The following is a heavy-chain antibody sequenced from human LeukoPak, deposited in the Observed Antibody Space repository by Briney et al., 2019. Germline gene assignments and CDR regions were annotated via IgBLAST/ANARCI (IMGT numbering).Heavy chain of an antibody. Sequence: SENLSLTCAVSGYSISSGYYWGWIRQPPGKGLEWIGSNYHSGRTYYNPSLKSRVTISVDTSKNQFPLKMSSVTAEDTAVYYCARVGGVGYYYYMDVWGKGTTVTVSS. D-gene: IGHD3-16*01. CDR3: ARVGGVGYYYYMDV. V-gene: IGHV4-38-2*01. CDR1: GYSISSGYY. CDR2: NYHSGRT. J-gene: IGHJ6*03.